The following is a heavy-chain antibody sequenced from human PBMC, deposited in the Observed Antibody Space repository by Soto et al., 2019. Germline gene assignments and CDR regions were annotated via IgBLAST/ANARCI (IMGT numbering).Heavy chain of an antibody. CDR3: ARRTGSGWCFDS. D-gene: IGHD6-19*01. CDR1: GGSFSGYS. V-gene: IGHV4-34*01. Sequence: SETLSLTCAVYGGSFSGYSWSWIRQSPGKGLEWIGKINHSGSTNYNPSLKSRVTILVDTSKNQFSLKLSSMTAADTAVYYCARRTGSGWCFDSWGQGTLVTVSS. CDR2: INHSGST. J-gene: IGHJ4*02.